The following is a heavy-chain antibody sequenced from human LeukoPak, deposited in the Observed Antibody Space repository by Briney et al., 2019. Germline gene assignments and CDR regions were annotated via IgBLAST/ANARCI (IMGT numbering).Heavy chain of an antibody. CDR1: RGSFSGYY. CDR3: ARGRIVVVPAAMLSETYYYMDV. D-gene: IGHD2-2*01. J-gene: IGHJ6*03. V-gene: IGHV4-34*01. CDR2: INHSGST. Sequence: SETLSLTCAHYRGSFSGYYWSWIRQPPGKGLEWIGEINHSGSTNYNPSLKSRVTISVDTSKNQFSLKLSSVTAADTAVYYCARGRIVVVPAAMLSETYYYMDVWGKGTTVTVSS.